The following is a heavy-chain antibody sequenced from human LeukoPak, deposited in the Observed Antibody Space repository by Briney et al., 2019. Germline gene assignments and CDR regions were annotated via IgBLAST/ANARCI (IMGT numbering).Heavy chain of an antibody. CDR3: ARDLLRGGSYSEDY. CDR2: ITNGGVTT. J-gene: IGHJ4*02. Sequence: GESLRLSCAASGFTFGSYAMSWVRQTPGKSLEWVSIITNGGVTTYYADSVRGRFTISRDNSKNMLYLQMNSLRAEDTAVYYCARDLLRGGSYSEDYWGQGTLVTVSS. D-gene: IGHD1-26*01. CDR1: GFTFGSYA. V-gene: IGHV3-23*01.